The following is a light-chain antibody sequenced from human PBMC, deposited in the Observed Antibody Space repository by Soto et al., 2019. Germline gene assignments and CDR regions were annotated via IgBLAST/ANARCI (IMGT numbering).Light chain of an antibody. CDR2: EVS. J-gene: IGLJ3*02. CDR3: CSYAGSSTFV. Sequence: QSALTQPASVSGSPGQSITISCTGTSSDVGSYDLVSWYQQHPGQAPKLMIYEVSKRPSGVFNRFSGSKSANTASLTISGLQAEDEADYYCCSYAGSSTFVFGGGTKLTVL. CDR1: SSDVGSYDL. V-gene: IGLV2-23*02.